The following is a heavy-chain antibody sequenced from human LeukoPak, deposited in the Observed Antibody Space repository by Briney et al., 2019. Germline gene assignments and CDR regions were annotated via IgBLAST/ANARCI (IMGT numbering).Heavy chain of an antibody. Sequence: ASVNVSCKASGYTFSSYDISWVRHAPGQGLEWMGWISAYKGNTDYAQKFQGRVTMTTDTSTSTAYMELRSLRSDDTAVYYWARKSGTVGSLNWGVDYWGQGTLVTISS. CDR1: GYTFSSYD. J-gene: IGHJ4*02. D-gene: IGHD3-10*01. V-gene: IGHV1-18*01. CDR3: ARKSGTVGSLNWGVDY. CDR2: ISAYKGNT.